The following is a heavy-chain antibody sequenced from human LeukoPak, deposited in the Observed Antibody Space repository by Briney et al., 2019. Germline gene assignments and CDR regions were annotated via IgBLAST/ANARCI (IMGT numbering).Heavy chain of an antibody. Sequence: SETLSLTCTASGGSINSALYYRAWIRQTPEQQLEWIGSVSHDGITKYSPSLGGRVSLSADTSKNAFFMEVHSVTAADSAIYYCARHTIFCSFINCSPFDPWGQGTLVTVSS. CDR2: VSHDGIT. CDR1: GGSINSALYY. CDR3: ARHTIFCSFINCSPFDP. J-gene: IGHJ5*02. V-gene: IGHV4-39*01. D-gene: IGHD3-3*01.